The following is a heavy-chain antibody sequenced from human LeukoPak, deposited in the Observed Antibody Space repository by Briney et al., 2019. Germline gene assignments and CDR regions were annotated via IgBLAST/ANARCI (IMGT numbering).Heavy chain of an antibody. D-gene: IGHD3-10*01. CDR2: ISAYNGNT. J-gene: IGHJ3*02. CDR3: AGDTTKLNYYGSGSYLAFDI. V-gene: IGHV1-18*01. CDR1: GYTFTSYG. Sequence: ASVKVSYKPSGYTFTSYGISWVRQAPGHGLEWMGWISAYNGNTNYAQKLQGRVTMTTDTYTSTAYMELRSLRSDDTAVYYCAGDTTKLNYYGSGSYLAFDIWGQGTMVTVSS.